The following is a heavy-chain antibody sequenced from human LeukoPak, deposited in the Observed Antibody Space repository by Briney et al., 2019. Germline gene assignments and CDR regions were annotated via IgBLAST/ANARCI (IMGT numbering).Heavy chain of an antibody. D-gene: IGHD4-23*01. CDR3: ARDPYYGSDSRYYYYFGMDV. J-gene: IGHJ6*02. Sequence: SGGSLRLSCAASGFTFSTYIMNWVRQAPGRGLEWVASISSGGSYIYYADSVKGRFTISRDNAKNSLYLQMNSLRAEDTAVYYCARDPYYGSDSRYYYYFGMDVWGQGTTVTVSS. CDR2: ISSGGSYI. CDR1: GFTFSTYI. V-gene: IGHV3-21*01.